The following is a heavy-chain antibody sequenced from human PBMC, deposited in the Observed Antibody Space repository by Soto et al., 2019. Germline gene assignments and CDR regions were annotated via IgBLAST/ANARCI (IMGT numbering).Heavy chain of an antibody. D-gene: IGHD7-27*01. CDR2: IIPIYGNT. Sequence: ASVKVSCKASGGTFSSYAISWVRQAPGQGLEWMGWIIPIYGNTKSSQKFQDRVTISRDTSASTAYMELTSLRSEDTAVYYCARDTGDGTFDFWGQGTLVTVSS. CDR3: ARDTGDGTFDF. V-gene: IGHV1-69*06. J-gene: IGHJ4*02. CDR1: GGTFSSYA.